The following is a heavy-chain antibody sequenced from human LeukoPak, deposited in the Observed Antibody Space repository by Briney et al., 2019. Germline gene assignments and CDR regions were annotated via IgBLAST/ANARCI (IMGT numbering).Heavy chain of an antibody. V-gene: IGHV1-2*02. D-gene: IGHD2-8*01. CDR2: INPNSGGT. J-gene: IGHJ3*02. Sequence: ASVKVSCKASGYTFTGYYMHWVRQAPGQGLEWMGWINPNSGGTNYAQKFQGRVTMTRDTSISTAYMELSRLRSDDTAVYYCAREKVVLMVYASEDAFDIWGQGTMDTVSS. CDR3: AREKVVLMVYASEDAFDI. CDR1: GYTFTGYY.